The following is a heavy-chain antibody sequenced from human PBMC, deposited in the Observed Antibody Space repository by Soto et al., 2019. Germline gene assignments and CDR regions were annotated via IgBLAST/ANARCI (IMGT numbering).Heavy chain of an antibody. D-gene: IGHD3-9*01. Sequence: SVKVSCKASGGTFSSYAISWVRQAPGQGLEWMGGIIPIFGTANYAQKYQGRVTITADESTSTAYMELSSLRTEDTAVYYCARGLRYFDWLSTFDYWGQGTLVTVSS. CDR1: GGTFSSYA. V-gene: IGHV1-69*13. CDR2: IIPIFGTA. J-gene: IGHJ4*02. CDR3: ARGLRYFDWLSTFDY.